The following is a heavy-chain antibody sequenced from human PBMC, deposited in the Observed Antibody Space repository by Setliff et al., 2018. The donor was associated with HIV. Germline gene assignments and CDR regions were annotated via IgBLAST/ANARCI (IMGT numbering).Heavy chain of an antibody. CDR1: GGSISNSRYY. CDR2: IYYSGST. D-gene: IGHD6-19*01. Sequence: PSETLSLTCTVSGGSISNSRYYWSWIRQPPGKGLEWIGSIYYSGSTYYNPSLKSRVTISVDTSKNQFSLKLSSVTAADTAVYYCAKTPSSGWYSLYLDYWGQGTLVTVS. V-gene: IGHV4-39*07. J-gene: IGHJ4*02. CDR3: AKTPSSGWYSLYLDY.